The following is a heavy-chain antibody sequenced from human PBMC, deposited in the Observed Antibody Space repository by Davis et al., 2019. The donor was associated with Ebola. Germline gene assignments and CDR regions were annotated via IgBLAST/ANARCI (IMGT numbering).Heavy chain of an antibody. J-gene: IGHJ5*02. CDR1: GLTFTEQY. Sequence: PGGSLRLSCVVSGLTFTEQYLDWARQAPGKGLEWIARIRNRAAGYTVEYAASVEDRFYISRDDSKHSLFLQMSSLRTEDTAVYYCARIRPYRGIDQWGQGTLVTVSS. CDR3: ARIRPYRGIDQ. D-gene: IGHD3-10*01. V-gene: IGHV3-72*01. CDR2: IRNRAAGYTV.